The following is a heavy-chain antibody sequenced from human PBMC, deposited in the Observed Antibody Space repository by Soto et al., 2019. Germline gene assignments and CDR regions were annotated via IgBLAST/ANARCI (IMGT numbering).Heavy chain of an antibody. J-gene: IGHJ6*02. D-gene: IGHD3-3*01. CDR2: ISGSGGST. Sequence: GGSLRLSCAASGFTFSSYAMRWVPQAPGKGLEWVSAISGSGGSTYYADSVKGRFTISRDNSKNTLYLQMNSLRAEDTALYYCAKDRPRGTIFGVVINYYGMDVWGQGTTVTVAS. CDR1: GFTFSSYA. V-gene: IGHV3-23*01. CDR3: AKDRPRGTIFGVVINYYGMDV.